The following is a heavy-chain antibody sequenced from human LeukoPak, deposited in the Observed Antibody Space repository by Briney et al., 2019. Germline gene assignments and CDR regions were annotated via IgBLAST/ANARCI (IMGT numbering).Heavy chain of an antibody. CDR3: ARDRRWGCGGDCYTNWFDP. CDR2: ISSSYT. V-gene: IGHV3-11*06. D-gene: IGHD2-21*02. J-gene: IGHJ5*02. CDR1: GFTFSDYY. Sequence: TGGSLRLSCAASGFTFSDYYMSWIRQAPGKGLEWVSYISSSYTNYADSVKGRFTISRDNAKNSLYLQMNSLRAEDTAVYYCARDRRWGCGGDCYTNWFDPWGQGTLVTVSS.